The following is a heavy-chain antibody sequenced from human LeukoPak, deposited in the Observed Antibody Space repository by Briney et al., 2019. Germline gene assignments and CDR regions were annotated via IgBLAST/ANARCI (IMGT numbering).Heavy chain of an antibody. Sequence: GGSLRLSCAASGFTASSNYMSWVRQAPGKGLEWVSVIYSGGSTYYADSVKGRFTISRDNAKNSLYLQMNSLRAEETAVYYCARAGILVAGTDWYFDLWGRGTLVTVSS. D-gene: IGHD6-19*01. J-gene: IGHJ2*01. CDR3: ARAGILVAGTDWYFDL. CDR2: IYSGGST. V-gene: IGHV3-66*01. CDR1: GFTASSNY.